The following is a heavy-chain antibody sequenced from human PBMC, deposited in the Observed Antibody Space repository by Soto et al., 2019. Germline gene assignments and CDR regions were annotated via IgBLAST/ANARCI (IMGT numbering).Heavy chain of an antibody. CDR1: GASITNGGYS. D-gene: IGHD5-12*01. CDR3: VRGGGNDPFEY. J-gene: IGHJ4*02. CDR2: ITHLENT. V-gene: IGHV4-30-2*06. Sequence: QLRLQESGSGVVKTSESLSLTCIVFGASITNGGYSWGWIRQSPGRGLEWIGHITHLENTYFNPSFKSRLSMSIDRTKNQFSLKVTSMTAADKGRYFCVRGGGNDPFEYWGPGILVTVSS.